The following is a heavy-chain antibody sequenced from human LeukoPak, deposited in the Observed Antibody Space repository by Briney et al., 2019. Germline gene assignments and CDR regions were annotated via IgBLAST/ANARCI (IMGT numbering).Heavy chain of an antibody. J-gene: IGHJ4*02. CDR1: GFTFSSYA. CDR2: ISGSGGST. V-gene: IGHV3-23*01. Sequence: GGSLRLSCAASGFTFSSYAMGWVRQAPGKGPEWVSAISGSGGSTYYADSVKGRFTISRDNSKNTLYLQMNSLRAEDTAVYYCVLSHSYGYHFDYWGQGTLVTVSS. CDR3: VLSHSYGYHFDY. D-gene: IGHD5-18*01.